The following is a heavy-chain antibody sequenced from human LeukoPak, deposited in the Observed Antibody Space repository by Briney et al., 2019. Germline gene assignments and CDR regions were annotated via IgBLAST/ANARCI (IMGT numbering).Heavy chain of an antibody. CDR3: AREIAAAGTYFDY. D-gene: IGHD6-13*01. J-gene: IGHJ4*02. V-gene: IGHV1-69*05. CDR2: IIPIFGTA. CDR1: GGTFSSYA. Sequence: SVKVSCKASGGTFSSYAISWVRQAPGQGLEWMGRIIPIFGTANYAQKFQGRVTIITDESTSTAYMELSSLRSEDTAVYYCAREIAAAGTYFDYWGQGTLVTVSS.